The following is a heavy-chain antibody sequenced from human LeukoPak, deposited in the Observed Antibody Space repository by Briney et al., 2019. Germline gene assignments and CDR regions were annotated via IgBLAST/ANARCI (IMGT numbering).Heavy chain of an antibody. D-gene: IGHD6-13*01. CDR1: GGSFSDYY. J-gene: IGHJ4*02. CDR2: ISHSGST. Sequence: SETLSLTCAVYGGSFSDYYWSWIRQPPGKGLEWIGKISHSGSTTYNPSLKSRVTISVDTSKNQFSVKLSSVTAADTAIYYCARGSEIPAVGTGYYFDYWGQGTLVTVSS. V-gene: IGHV4-34*01. CDR3: ARGSEIPAVGTGYYFDY.